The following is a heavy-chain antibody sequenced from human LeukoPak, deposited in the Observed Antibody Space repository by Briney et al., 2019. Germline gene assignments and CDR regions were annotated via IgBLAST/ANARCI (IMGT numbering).Heavy chain of an antibody. CDR2: ISGSGGST. Sequence: PGGSLRLSCAASGFTFSSYAMSWVRQAPGKGLEWVSAISGSGGSTYYADSVKGRFTISRDNSKNTLYLQMNSLRAEDTAVYYCAKDAIGYSYGDDAFDIWGQGTMVTVSS. CDR1: GFTFSSYA. D-gene: IGHD5-18*01. J-gene: IGHJ3*02. V-gene: IGHV3-23*01. CDR3: AKDAIGYSYGDDAFDI.